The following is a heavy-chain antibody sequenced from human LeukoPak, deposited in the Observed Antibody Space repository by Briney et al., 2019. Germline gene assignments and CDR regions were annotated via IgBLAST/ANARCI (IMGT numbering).Heavy chain of an antibody. Sequence: GASVKVSCKASGGTFSSYAISWVRQAPGQGLEWMGGITPIFGTANYAQKFQGRVTITADESTSTAYMELSSLRSEDTAVYYCAREIAAAGEGWYFDYWAREPWSPSPQ. J-gene: IGHJ4*02. CDR2: ITPIFGTA. CDR1: GGTFSSYA. CDR3: AREIAAAGEGWYFDY. D-gene: IGHD6-13*01. V-gene: IGHV1-69*13.